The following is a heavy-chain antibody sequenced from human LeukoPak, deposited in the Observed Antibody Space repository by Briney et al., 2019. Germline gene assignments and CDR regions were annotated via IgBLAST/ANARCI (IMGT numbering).Heavy chain of an antibody. CDR3: AKTRKGGGGNCFDY. J-gene: IGHJ4*02. V-gene: IGHV3-30*04. D-gene: IGHD3-16*01. Sequence: GGSLRLSCAASGFTFSSYAMHWVRQAPGKGLEWVAVISYDGSYKDYADSVKGRFTISRDNSKNTLFLQMNSLRPEDTAVYYCAKTRKGGGGNCFDYWGQGTLVTVSS. CDR1: GFTFSSYA. CDR2: ISYDGSYK.